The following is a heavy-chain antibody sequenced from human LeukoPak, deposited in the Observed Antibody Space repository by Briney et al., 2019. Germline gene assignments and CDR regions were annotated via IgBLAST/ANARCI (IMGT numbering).Heavy chain of an antibody. CDR2: IKTKTDTGTT. CDR3: TTGTGRTDFDY. V-gene: IGHV3-15*01. Sequence: PGGSHRLSCAAPGFTFSNAWMSWVRQAPGKGLDWVGRIKTKTDTGTTDYAAPVKGRFTISRDDSKNTLYLQMNSLKTEDTAVYYCTTGTGRTDFDYWGQGTLVTVSS. D-gene: IGHD4-17*01. J-gene: IGHJ4*02. CDR1: GFTFSNAW.